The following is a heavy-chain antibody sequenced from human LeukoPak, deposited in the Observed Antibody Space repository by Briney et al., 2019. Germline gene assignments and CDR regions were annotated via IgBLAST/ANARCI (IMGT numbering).Heavy chain of an antibody. D-gene: IGHD6-13*01. CDR1: GFTLSNYA. CDR2: ISDSGA. V-gene: IGHV3-23*01. CDR3: AKRWQRLVLGYMAV. J-gene: IGHJ6*03. Sequence: HPGRSLRLSCAPSGFTLSNYAMTCVRQAPGKGLELDTDISDSGAHSADSVRGRFTLSTDKSKNTLYLKMNSLRGEDTAVYYCAKRWQRLVLGYMAVWGKGTTVTVSS.